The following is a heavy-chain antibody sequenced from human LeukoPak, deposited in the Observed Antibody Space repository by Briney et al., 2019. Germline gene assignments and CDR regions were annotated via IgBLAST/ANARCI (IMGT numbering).Heavy chain of an antibody. CDR3: AIDGNAGYSYGYPLDY. CDR2: IRYDGSNK. J-gene: IGHJ4*02. V-gene: IGHV3-30*02. D-gene: IGHD5-18*01. Sequence: GGSLRLSCAASGFTFSSYGIHWVRQAPGKGLEWVAFIRYDGSNKYYADSVKGRFTISRDNSKNTLYLQMNSLRAEDTAVYYCAIDGNAGYSYGYPLDYWGQGTLVTVSS. CDR1: GFTFSSYG.